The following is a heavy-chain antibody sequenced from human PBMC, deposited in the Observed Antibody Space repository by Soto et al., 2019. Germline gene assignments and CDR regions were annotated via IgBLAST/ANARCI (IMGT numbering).Heavy chain of an antibody. V-gene: IGHV3-33*01. Sequence: PGGSLRLSCAASGFTFSSYGMHWVRQAPGKGLEWVAVIWYDGSNKYYADSVKGRFTISRDNSKNTLYLQMNSPTAEDTAVYYCARDRYSGYLLGDYYDSSGYLAPFDPWGQGTLVTVSS. CDR3: ARDRYSGYLLGDYYDSSGYLAPFDP. CDR2: IWYDGSNK. D-gene: IGHD3-22*01. CDR1: GFTFSSYG. J-gene: IGHJ5*02.